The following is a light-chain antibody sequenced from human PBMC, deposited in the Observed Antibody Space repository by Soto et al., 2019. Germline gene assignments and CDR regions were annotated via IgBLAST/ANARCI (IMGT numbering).Light chain of an antibody. CDR3: QQRSNSPLVIN. V-gene: IGKV3-11*01. CDR2: GAS. Sequence: EIVLTQSPATLSLSPGERATLSCRAGQSVGTYLAWYQQRPGQAPRLLIYGASNRATGIPARFSGSGSGTDFTLTISSLEPEDFAVYYCQQRSNSPLVINFGQGTRLDIK. J-gene: IGKJ5*01. CDR1: QSVGTY.